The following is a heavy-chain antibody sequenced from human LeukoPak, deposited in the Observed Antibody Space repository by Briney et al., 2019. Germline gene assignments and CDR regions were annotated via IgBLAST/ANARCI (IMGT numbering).Heavy chain of an antibody. D-gene: IGHD1-26*01. CDR3: AKHRWELTNIDY. V-gene: IGHV3-23*01. Sequence: QPGGSLRLSCAASGFTFSSYAMSWVRQAPGKGLEWVSAISDSGGSTYCADSVKGRFTISRDKSKNTLYLQMNSLRAEDTAVYYCAKHRWELTNIDYWGQGTLVTVSS. J-gene: IGHJ4*02. CDR1: GFTFSSYA. CDR2: ISDSGGST.